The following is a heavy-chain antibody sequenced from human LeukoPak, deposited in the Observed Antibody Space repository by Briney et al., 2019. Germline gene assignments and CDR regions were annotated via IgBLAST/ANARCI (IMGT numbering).Heavy chain of an antibody. CDR2: IYFSGST. V-gene: IGHV4-4*07. J-gene: IGHJ4*02. CDR1: GGSISDHY. Sequence: SETLSLTCTVSGGSISDHYWSWVRQPAGKGLEWIGRIYFSGSTNYNPSLKSRVTMSVDTSKNQFSLKLTSVTAADTAVYHCARHYYGDYYFDYWGQGTLVTVSS. CDR3: ARHYYGDYYFDY. D-gene: IGHD4-17*01.